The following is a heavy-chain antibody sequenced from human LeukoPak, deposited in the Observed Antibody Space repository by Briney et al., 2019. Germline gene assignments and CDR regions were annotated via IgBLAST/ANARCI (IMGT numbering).Heavy chain of an antibody. CDR1: GFTFSYYG. D-gene: IGHD3-3*01. Sequence: PGGSLRLSCAASGFTFSYYGMHWVRQAPGKGLEWVAFIPSDGSNKYYADFVKGRFTISRDSSKNTLFLQINSLRPEDTAVYYCARDIEWSFDYWGQGSLVTVSS. V-gene: IGHV3-30*02. J-gene: IGHJ4*02. CDR2: IPSDGSNK. CDR3: ARDIEWSFDY.